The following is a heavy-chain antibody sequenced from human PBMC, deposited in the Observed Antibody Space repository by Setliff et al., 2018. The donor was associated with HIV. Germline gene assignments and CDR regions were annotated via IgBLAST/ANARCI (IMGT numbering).Heavy chain of an antibody. Sequence: RASVMVSCKASGYTFTSYDINWVRQATGQGLEWMAWMNPNSGNTGYTQKFQGRVTITRNTSITTAYMELSSLRSEDTAIYYCARGRGPSRFDYWGQGTLVTVSS. V-gene: IGHV1-8*03. CDR1: GYTFTSYD. J-gene: IGHJ4*01. CDR2: MNPNSGNT. CDR3: ARGRGPSRFDY.